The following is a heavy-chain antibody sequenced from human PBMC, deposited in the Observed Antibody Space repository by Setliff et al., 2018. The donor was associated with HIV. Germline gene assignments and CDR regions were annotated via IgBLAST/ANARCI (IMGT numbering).Heavy chain of an antibody. CDR3: ARAHFLVAMTRNWFDP. CDR2: INPNSGGT. V-gene: IGHV1-2*06. J-gene: IGHJ5*02. Sequence: GASVKVSCKASGYTFTGYYIHWVRQAPGHGLDWMGRINPNSGGTNYAQKFQGRVTMTRDTSISTAYMELIRPRFDDTAVYFCARAHFLVAMTRNWFDPWGQGTLVTVSS. D-gene: IGHD5-12*01. CDR1: GYTFTGYY.